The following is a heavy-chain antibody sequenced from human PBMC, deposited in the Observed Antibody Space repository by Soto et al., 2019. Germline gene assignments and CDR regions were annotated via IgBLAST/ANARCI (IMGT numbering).Heavy chain of an antibody. J-gene: IGHJ4*02. CDR3: AREVRVFIIAGPYYFAY. CDR2: IYYSGST. D-gene: IGHD3-10*01. V-gene: IGHV4-31*03. Sequence: QVQLQESGPGLVKPSQTLSLTCTVSGGSISSGGYYLSWIRQHPGKGLEWIGYIYYSGSTYYNPSLKSRVTISVDTSKNQFSRKLSSVTAADTAVYYCAREVRVFIIAGPYYFAYWGQRTLVTDSS. CDR1: GGSISSGGYY.